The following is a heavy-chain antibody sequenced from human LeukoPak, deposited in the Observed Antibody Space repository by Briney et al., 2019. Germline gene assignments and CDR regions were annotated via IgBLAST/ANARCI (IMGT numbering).Heavy chain of an antibody. V-gene: IGHV4-61*02. J-gene: IGHJ4*02. Sequence: SQTLSLTCTVSGVSIANNFYYWHWLRQPVGKGLEWIGRIYTTGSTDYNPSLKRRVTISLDTARNQFSLKLSSVTAADTAVYYCARGQDGHDYWGQGTLVTVSS. CDR3: ARGQDGHDY. CDR1: GVSIANNFYY. CDR2: IYTTGST.